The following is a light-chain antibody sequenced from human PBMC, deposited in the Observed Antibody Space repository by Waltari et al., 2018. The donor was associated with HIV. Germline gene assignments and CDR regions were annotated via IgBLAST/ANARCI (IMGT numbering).Light chain of an antibody. CDR2: RAS. CDR1: ENILQS. Sequence: DIQLPQSPSSLSASVGDRATITCQASENILQSLNWYNQRPGKAPKLLIYRASKLEPGVPARFRGSGGATEFTFTITSLQPEDVGTYYCEQHHVPCTFGPGTKVDLK. V-gene: IGKV1-33*01. CDR3: EQHHVPCT. J-gene: IGKJ3*01.